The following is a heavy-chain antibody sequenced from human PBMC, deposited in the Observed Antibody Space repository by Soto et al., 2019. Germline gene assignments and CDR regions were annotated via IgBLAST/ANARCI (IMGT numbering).Heavy chain of an antibody. Sequence: MLRHRCTVAGGSLSSSGYYWSWISQHPGKGLEWIGYIYYNGSTYYNPSLKSRVTISVDTSKNQFSLKLSSVTAADTAVYYCAIFRSGFYRYAYWGQGTLVTVSS. D-gene: IGHD3-3*01. CDR1: GGSLSSSGYY. CDR3: AIFRSGFYRYAY. J-gene: IGHJ4*02. CDR2: IYYNGST. V-gene: IGHV4-31*03.